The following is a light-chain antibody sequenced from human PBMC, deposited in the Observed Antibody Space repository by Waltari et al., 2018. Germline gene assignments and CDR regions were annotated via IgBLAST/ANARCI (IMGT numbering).Light chain of an antibody. V-gene: IGLV2-14*03. J-gene: IGLJ3*02. CDR3: CSYAGRSTWV. CDR1: STDVGDYNY. Sequence: QSALTQPASVSGSPGPSITISCTGASTDVGDYNYVSWYQQIPGKAPKVIIYDVTKRPSGVSNRFSGSKSGNSASLSISGLQAEDEAHYYCCSYAGRSTWVFGGGTKVTVL. CDR2: DVT.